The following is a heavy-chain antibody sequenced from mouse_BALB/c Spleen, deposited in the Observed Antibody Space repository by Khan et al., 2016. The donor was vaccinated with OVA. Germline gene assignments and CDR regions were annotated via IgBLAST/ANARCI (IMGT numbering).Heavy chain of an antibody. Sequence: QVQLQQSGPELVKPGASVKMSCKASGYTFTDYDIRWVKQRAGQGLEWIGEIYPGSGSTYYNEKFKGKATLTADKSSNTAYMQLSSLTSEDSAVYFCAKICYGNSYAIDYWGQGTAVTVSS. CDR1: GYTFTDYD. D-gene: IGHD2-1*01. V-gene: IGHV1-77*01. J-gene: IGHJ4*01. CDR3: AKICYGNSYAIDY. CDR2: IYPGSGST.